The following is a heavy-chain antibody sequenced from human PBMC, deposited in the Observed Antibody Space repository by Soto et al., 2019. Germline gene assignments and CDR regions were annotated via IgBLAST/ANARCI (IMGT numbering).Heavy chain of an antibody. CDR1: GFTFSSYA. V-gene: IGHV3-74*01. Sequence: GGSLRLSCAASGFTFSSYAMHWVRQAPGKGLVWVSRIKSDGSSTSYADSVKGRFTISRDNAKNTLYLQMSSLRADDTAVYYCARVSCSSTSCYFDVWGQGTTVTVSS. J-gene: IGHJ6*02. D-gene: IGHD2-2*01. CDR3: ARVSCSSTSCYFDV. CDR2: IKSDGSST.